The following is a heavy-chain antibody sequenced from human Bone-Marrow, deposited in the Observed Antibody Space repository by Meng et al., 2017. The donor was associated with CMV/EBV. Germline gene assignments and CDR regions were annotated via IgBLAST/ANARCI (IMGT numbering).Heavy chain of an antibody. V-gene: IGHV3-30*02. CDR2: IRYDGSNK. CDR1: GFTFSSYG. J-gene: IGHJ4*02. D-gene: IGHD2-2*03. Sequence: GGSLRLSCAASGFTFSSYGMHWVRQAPGKGLEWVAFIRYDGSNKYYADSVKGRFTISRDNSKNTLFLQMNSLRAEDTAIYYCAKDWITPIGAASDYWGQGTLVTVSS. CDR3: AKDWITPIGAASDY.